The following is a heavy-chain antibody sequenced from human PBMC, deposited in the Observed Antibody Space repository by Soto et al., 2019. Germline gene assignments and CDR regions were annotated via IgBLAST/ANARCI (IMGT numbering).Heavy chain of an antibody. CDR1: GYTFTSYA. J-gene: IGHJ4*02. CDR3: ARDKSLDSQHTFDY. CDR2: INAGNGNT. V-gene: IGHV1-3*01. Sequence: QVQLVQSGAEVKKPGASVKVSCKASGYTFTSYAMHWVRQAPGQRLEWMGWINAGNGNTKYSQKFQGRVTITRDTSASTAYMELSCLRSEYTAVYYCARDKSLDSQHTFDYWGQGTLVTVSS. D-gene: IGHD2-2*01.